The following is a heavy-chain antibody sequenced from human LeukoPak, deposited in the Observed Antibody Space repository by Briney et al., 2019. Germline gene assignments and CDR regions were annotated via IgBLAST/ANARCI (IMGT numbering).Heavy chain of an antibody. D-gene: IGHD2-21*02. CDR3: ASSYCGGDCSYAY. Sequence: GESLKISCKGSGYSFTSYWVGWVRQMPGKGLEWMGTIYPGDSDIRYSPSFQGQVTISADKSISTAYLQWSSLKASDTAMYYCASSYCGGDCSYAYWGQGTLVTVSS. J-gene: IGHJ4*02. CDR2: IYPGDSDI. CDR1: GYSFTSYW. V-gene: IGHV5-51*01.